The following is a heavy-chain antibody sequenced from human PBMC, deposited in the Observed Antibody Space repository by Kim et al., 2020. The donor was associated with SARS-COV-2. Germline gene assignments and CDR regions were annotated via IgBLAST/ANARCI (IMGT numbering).Heavy chain of an antibody. CDR3: ARGTRQWLVRGPYYYYMDV. Sequence: SETLSLTCAVYGGSFSGYYWSWIRQPPGKGLKWIGEINHSGSTNYNPSLKSRVTISVDTSKNQFSLKLSSVTAADTAVYYCARGTRQWLVRGPYYYYMDVWGKGTTVTVSS. D-gene: IGHD6-19*01. J-gene: IGHJ6*03. CDR1: GGSFSGYY. V-gene: IGHV4-34*01. CDR2: INHSGST.